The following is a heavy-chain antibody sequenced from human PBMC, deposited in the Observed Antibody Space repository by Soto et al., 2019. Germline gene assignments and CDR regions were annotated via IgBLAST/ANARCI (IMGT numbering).Heavy chain of an antibody. CDR1: GFIFSSSA. D-gene: IGHD1-26*01. Sequence: QTVGSLRLSCVVSGFIFSSSAMNWVRQAPGKGLEWVSTISGSGVSKYYADSVKGRFTISRDNSNNTVSLQMNSLRAEDAAVYYCAKDRSPGATTWNVYWGQGTLVTVSS. V-gene: IGHV3-23*01. CDR3: AKDRSPGATTWNVY. CDR2: ISGSGVSK. J-gene: IGHJ4*02.